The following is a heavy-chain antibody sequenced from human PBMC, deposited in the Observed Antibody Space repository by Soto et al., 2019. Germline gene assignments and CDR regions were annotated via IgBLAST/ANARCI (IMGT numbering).Heavy chain of an antibody. CDR1: GFTFSDYY. Sequence: GGSLRLSCAASGFTFSDYYMSWIRQAPGKGLEWVSYISSSGSTIYYADSVKGRFTISRDNAKNSLYLQMNSLRAEDTAVYYCAREGDYGQESYYFDYWGQGTLVTVSS. J-gene: IGHJ4*02. CDR3: AREGDYGQESYYFDY. D-gene: IGHD3-10*01. CDR2: ISSSGSTI. V-gene: IGHV3-11*01.